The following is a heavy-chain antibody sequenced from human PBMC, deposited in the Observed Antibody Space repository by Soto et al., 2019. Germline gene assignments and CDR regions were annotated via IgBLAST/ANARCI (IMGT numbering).Heavy chain of an antibody. CDR1: GYTFTSYG. CDR2: ISAYNGNT. J-gene: IGHJ6*02. V-gene: IGHV1-18*01. CDR3: ARAQGERYYAYVWGSYRYTLCDYYYYYGMDV. D-gene: IGHD3-16*02. Sequence: QVQLVQSGAEVKKPGASVKVSCKASGYTFTSYGISWVRQAPGQGLEWMGWISAYNGNTNYAQKLQGRVTMTTDTSPSTAYMVLMSLRSDDTAVYYCARAQGERYYAYVWGSYRYTLCDYYYYYGMDVWGQGTTVTVSS.